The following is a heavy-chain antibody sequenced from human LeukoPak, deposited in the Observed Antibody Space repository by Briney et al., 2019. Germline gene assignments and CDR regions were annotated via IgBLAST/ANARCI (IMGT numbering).Heavy chain of an antibody. CDR3: ARWVSSNRNWFDP. V-gene: IGHV4-38-2*01. D-gene: IGHD6-13*01. J-gene: IGHJ5*02. CDR2: VYHTGNA. CDR1: GYSISHGYY. Sequence: SETLSLTCAVSGYSISHGYYWGWVRQPPGKGLEWIGVVYHTGNAYYNPSLKSRVTASVDTSNNQFSLRVTSVTAADTAVYYCARWVSSNRNWFDPWGQGTLVIVS.